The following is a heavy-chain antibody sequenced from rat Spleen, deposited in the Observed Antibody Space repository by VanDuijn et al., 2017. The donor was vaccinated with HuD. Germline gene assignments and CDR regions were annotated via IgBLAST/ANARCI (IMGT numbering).Heavy chain of an antibody. CDR2: INSAGST. CDR3: AKTTGAYYYVMDA. J-gene: IGHJ4*01. Sequence: EVQLQESGPGLVKPSQSLSLTCSVTGYSITSTYRWNWIRKFPGNKLEWMGYINSAGSTNYNPSLKSRISITRDTTKNQFFLQVKSLNTEDTATYYCAKTTGAYYYVMDAWGQGASVTVSS. D-gene: IGHD1-11*01. CDR1: GYSITSTYR. V-gene: IGHV3-3*01.